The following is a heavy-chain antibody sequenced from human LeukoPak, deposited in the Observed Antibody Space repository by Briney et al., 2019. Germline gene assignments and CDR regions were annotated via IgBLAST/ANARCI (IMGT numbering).Heavy chain of an antibody. CDR2: IYTNGWT. Sequence: PSQTLSLTCTISGGSINSDLYYWAWIRQPAGKRLEWIGRIYTNGWTDYNPSLKSRVTISVDTSKNQFSLKLSFVTAADTAFYYCARGSGWNSFDPWGQGILVTVSS. D-gene: IGHD6-19*01. V-gene: IGHV4-61*02. J-gene: IGHJ5*02. CDR1: GGSINSDLYY. CDR3: ARGSGWNSFDP.